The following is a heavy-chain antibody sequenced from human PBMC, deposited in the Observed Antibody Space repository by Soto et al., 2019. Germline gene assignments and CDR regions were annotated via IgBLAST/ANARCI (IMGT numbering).Heavy chain of an antibody. J-gene: IGHJ4*02. CDR2: INAGNGNT. CDR1: GYTITSYA. D-gene: IGHD4-17*01. V-gene: IGHV1-3*01. CDR3: ARDPDYGDYGTSPADDY. Sequence: ASVKVSCKASGYTITSYAMHWVRQTPGQRLEWMGWINAGNGNTKYSQKFQGRVTITRDTSASTAYMELSSLRSEDTAVYYCARDPDYGDYGTSPADDYWGQGTLVTVSS.